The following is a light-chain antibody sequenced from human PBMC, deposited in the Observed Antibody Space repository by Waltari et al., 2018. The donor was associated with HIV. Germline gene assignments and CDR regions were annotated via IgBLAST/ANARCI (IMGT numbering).Light chain of an antibody. J-gene: IGLJ3*02. Sequence: HFVMTHPPSAHGTPGQRVTIPCFAGGPHLGRNLLTWYQLVPGTAPKVLIYSNNQLPSGVPDRFSASKSGSATSLAISGLQSEDEADYYCSSWDVGLNGWVFGGGTKLTVL. CDR3: SSWDVGLNGWV. CDR2: SNN. V-gene: IGLV1-44*01. CDR1: GPHLGRNL.